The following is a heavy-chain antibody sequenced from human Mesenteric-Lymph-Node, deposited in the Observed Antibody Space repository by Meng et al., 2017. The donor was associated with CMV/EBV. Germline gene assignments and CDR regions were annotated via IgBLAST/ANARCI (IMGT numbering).Heavy chain of an antibody. J-gene: IGHJ4*02. Sequence: CTFSGGSISRGGYYWNWIRQYPGKGLEWIGYIYYSGSTYYNPSLESRVTMSVDTSENQFSLKLSSVTAADTAVYYCARDRDGYNLVDHWGQGTLVTVSS. CDR2: IYYSGST. V-gene: IGHV4-31*03. D-gene: IGHD5-24*01. CDR1: GGSISRGGYY. CDR3: ARDRDGYNLVDH.